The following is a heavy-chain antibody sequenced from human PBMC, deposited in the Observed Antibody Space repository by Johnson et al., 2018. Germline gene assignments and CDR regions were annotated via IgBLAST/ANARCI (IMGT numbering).Heavy chain of an antibody. Sequence: VQLLESGGGVVTPGRSLRLSCAASGFTFSGYVMHWVRQAPGKGLEWVAVISNDGSNRYYGDSVKGRFTISRDNSENTLYLQMNSLRADDTAVYHCAKEAVNWNLPRGGLDIWGQGTMVTVSS. CDR3: AKEAVNWNLPRGGLDI. CDR2: ISNDGSNR. D-gene: IGHD1-7*01. CDR1: GFTFSGYV. V-gene: IGHV3-30*18. J-gene: IGHJ3*02.